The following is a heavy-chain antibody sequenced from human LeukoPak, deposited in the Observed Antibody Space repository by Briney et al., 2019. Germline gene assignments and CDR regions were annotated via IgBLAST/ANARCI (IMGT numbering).Heavy chain of an antibody. D-gene: IGHD7-27*01. CDR1: GGSISSGSYY. V-gene: IGHV4-61*02. CDR3: ARDPIHALGFDY. J-gene: IGHJ4*02. CDR2: IHTSGST. Sequence: PSETLSLTCTVSGGSISSGSYYWSWIRQPAGKGLEWIGRIHTSGSTNYNPSLKSRVTISVDTSKNQFSLKLSSVTAADTAVYYCARDPIHALGFDYWGQGTLVTVSS.